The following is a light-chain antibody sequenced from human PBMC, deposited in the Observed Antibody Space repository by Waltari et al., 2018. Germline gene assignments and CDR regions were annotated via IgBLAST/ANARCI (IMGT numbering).Light chain of an antibody. V-gene: IGLV4-69*01. CDR2: VNSVGSH. CDR3: QTGGHGTWV. CDR1: SGHTSNI. Sequence: QLVLTQSPSASASLGASVRLTCTLDSGHTSNIIAWHQQQPEKGPRYLMKVNSVGSHSKGDGIPGRCPGSGAGAGRYLTISDVQSEDEADYYCQTGGHGTWVFGGGTKLTVL. J-gene: IGLJ3*02.